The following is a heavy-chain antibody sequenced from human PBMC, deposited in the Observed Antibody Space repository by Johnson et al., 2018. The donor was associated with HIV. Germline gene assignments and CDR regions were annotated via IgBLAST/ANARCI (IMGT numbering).Heavy chain of an antibody. CDR3: AKDRTSGSYSDDAFDI. CDR2: ISYDGNNK. D-gene: IGHD1-26*01. Sequence: QVQLVESGGGLVQPGGSLRLSCAASGFTFSSYAMHWVRQAPGKGLEWVAVISYDGNNKYYADSVKGRFTISRDNSRNTLYLQMNSLRAEDTAVYYCAKDRTSGSYSDDAFDIWGQGTMVTVSS. J-gene: IGHJ3*02. CDR1: GFTFSSYA. V-gene: IGHV3-30-3*01.